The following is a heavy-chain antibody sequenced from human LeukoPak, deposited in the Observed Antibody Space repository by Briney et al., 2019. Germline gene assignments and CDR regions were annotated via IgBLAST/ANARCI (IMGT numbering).Heavy chain of an antibody. Sequence: GGSLRLSCAASGFTFSSYSMNWVRQAPGKGLEWVSSISSSSSYIYYADSVKGRFTISRDNAKNSLYLQMNSLRAEDTAVYYCAKDLGGFAWPFGNWGQGTLVTVSS. CDR1: GFTFSSYS. D-gene: IGHD3-10*01. J-gene: IGHJ4*02. CDR3: AKDLGGFAWPFGN. V-gene: IGHV3-21*01. CDR2: ISSSSSYI.